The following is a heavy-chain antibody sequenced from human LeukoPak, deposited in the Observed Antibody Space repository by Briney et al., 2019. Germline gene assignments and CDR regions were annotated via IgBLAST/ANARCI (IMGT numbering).Heavy chain of an antibody. CDR2: IYYSGST. D-gene: IGHD3-3*01. J-gene: IGHJ5*02. Sequence: SETLSLTCTVSGGSISSSSYYWGWIRQPPGKGLEWIGSIYYSGSTYYNPSLKSRVTISVDTSKNQFSLKLSSVTAADTAVYYCARVPLKTIFGVVITNWFDPWGQGTLVTVSS. V-gene: IGHV4-39*07. CDR1: GGSISSSSYY. CDR3: ARVPLKTIFGVVITNWFDP.